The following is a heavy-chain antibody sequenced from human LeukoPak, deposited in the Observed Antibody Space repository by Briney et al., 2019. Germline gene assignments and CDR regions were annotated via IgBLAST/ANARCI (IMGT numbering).Heavy chain of an antibody. J-gene: IGHJ4*02. CDR2: ISYDGSNK. Sequence: PGRSLRLSCAASGFTFSSYAMHWVRQAPGKGLEWVAVISYDGSNKYYADSVKGRFTISRDNSKNTLYLQMNSLRAEDTAVYYCARERGYSSSRYFDYWGQGTLVTVSS. V-gene: IGHV3-30-3*01. D-gene: IGHD6-13*01. CDR3: ARERGYSSSRYFDY. CDR1: GFTFSSYA.